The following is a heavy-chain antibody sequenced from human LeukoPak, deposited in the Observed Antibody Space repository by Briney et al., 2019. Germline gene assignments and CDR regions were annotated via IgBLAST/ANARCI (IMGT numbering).Heavy chain of an antibody. CDR2: MNQDGSAK. V-gene: IGHV3-7*01. CDR1: GFTFSDSW. CDR3: ATYTHWVAGDV. J-gene: IGHJ6*02. Sequence: PGGSLRLSCAASGFTFSDSWMSWVRQAPGKGLGWVANMNQDGSAKGYVDSEKGRFTISRDNARNSLYLQMSSLRPEDTAVYYCATYTHWVAGDVWGQGTTVTVSS. D-gene: IGHD3-16*01.